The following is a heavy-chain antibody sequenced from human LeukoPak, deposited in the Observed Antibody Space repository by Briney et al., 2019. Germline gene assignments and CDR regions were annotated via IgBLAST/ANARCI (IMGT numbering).Heavy chain of an antibody. CDR2: IYYSGST. V-gene: IGHV4-39*01. CDR3: ARLIPNHEGIDY. Sequence: IPSETLSLTCTVSGGSVSSNTYFWGWIRQPPGKGLEWIGSIYYSGSTFYNPSLKSRVTISVDTSKNQFSLKLSSVTAADTAVYYCARLIPNHEGIDYWGQGTLVTVSS. D-gene: IGHD3-16*01. J-gene: IGHJ4*02. CDR1: GGSVSSNTYF.